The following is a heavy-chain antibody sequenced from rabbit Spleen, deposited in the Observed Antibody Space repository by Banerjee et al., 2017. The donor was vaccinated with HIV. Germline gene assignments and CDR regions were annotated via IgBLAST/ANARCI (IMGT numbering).Heavy chain of an antibody. CDR2: IYGGSIGDT. Sequence: QEQLEESGGGLVQPEGSLTLTCTASGFSVSSNYYMCWVRQVPGKGLEWIACIYGGSIGDTFYASWAKGRFTISRTSSTTVTLQMTSLTAADTATYFCARASVGFNGYNHAYYYGMDLWGPGTLVTVS. D-gene: IGHD6-1*01. J-gene: IGHJ6*01. CDR3: ARASVGFNGYNHAYYYGMDL. CDR1: GFSVSSNYY. V-gene: IGHV1S45*01.